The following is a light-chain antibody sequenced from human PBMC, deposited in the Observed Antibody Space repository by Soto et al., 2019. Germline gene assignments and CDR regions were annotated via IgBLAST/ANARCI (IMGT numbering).Light chain of an antibody. J-gene: IGKJ1*01. CDR2: KAS. CDR3: QHYDSYPWT. V-gene: IGKV1-5*03. Sequence: DIQMTQSLSTLSASVGDRVTITCRASQSIDSWLAWYQHKPGKAPKLLIYKASSLESGVPSRFSGSGSGTEFTLTISSLQPDDFATYYCQHYDSYPWTFGQGTKVEIK. CDR1: QSIDSW.